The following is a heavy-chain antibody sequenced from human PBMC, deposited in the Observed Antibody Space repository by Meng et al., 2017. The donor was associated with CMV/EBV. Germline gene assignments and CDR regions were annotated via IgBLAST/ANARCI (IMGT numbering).Heavy chain of an antibody. D-gene: IGHD2-2*02. CDR3: ARGPGYCSSTSCYMWLDGGGMDV. V-gene: IGHV3-13*01. Sequence: GGSLRLSCAVSGFTFSSYDMHWVRQATGQGLEWVSAIGTASDTYYPGSVKGRFTISRENAKNSLYLQMNSLRAGDTAVYYCARGPGYCSSTSCYMWLDGGGMDVWGQGTTVTVSS. J-gene: IGHJ6*02. CDR1: GFTFSSYD. CDR2: IGTASDT.